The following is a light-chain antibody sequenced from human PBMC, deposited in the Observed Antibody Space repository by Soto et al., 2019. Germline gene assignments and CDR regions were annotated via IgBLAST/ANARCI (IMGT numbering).Light chain of an antibody. CDR1: QSVNSN. J-gene: IGKJ1*01. CDR3: QQYNYWPSWT. CDR2: GAS. V-gene: IGKV3-15*01. Sequence: ETVMTQSPATLSVSPGERATLSCRASQSVNSNLAWYQRKPGQAPRLLIYGASTRATGIPARFSGSGSGTEFTLTILSLQSEDFAVYYCQQYNYWPSWTFGQGTKVEIK.